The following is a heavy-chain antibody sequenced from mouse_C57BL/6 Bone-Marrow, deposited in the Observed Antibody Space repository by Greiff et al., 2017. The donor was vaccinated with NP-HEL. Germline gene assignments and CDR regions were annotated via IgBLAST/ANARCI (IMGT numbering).Heavy chain of an antibody. CDR2: IRWKSDNDAT. CDR3: TAGIYYGKRDD. V-gene: IGHV6-3*01. Sequence: EVQRVESGGGLVQPGGSMKLSCVASGFTFSNYWMNWVRQSPEKGLEWVAQIRWKSDNDATHYAESVKGRFTIARDESKSSVYLQMNNLGAEDTGIYYCTAGIYYGKRDDWGQGTTLTVSS. J-gene: IGHJ2*01. D-gene: IGHD2-1*01. CDR1: GFTFSNYW.